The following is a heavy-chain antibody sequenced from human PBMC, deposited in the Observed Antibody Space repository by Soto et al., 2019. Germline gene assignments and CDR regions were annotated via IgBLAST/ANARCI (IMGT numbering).Heavy chain of an antibody. J-gene: IGHJ6*02. D-gene: IGHD6-19*01. CDR3: ARAPSPAVAGSYYYYYGMDV. CDR2: IYYSGST. V-gene: IGHV4-59*01. CDR1: GGSLSSYY. Sequence: PSETLSLTRTVSGGSLSSYYWSWVRQPPGKGLGWIGYIYYSGSTNYNPSLKSRVTISVDTSKNQFSLKLSSVTAADTAVYYCARAPSPAVAGSYYYYYGMDVWGQGTTVTGSS.